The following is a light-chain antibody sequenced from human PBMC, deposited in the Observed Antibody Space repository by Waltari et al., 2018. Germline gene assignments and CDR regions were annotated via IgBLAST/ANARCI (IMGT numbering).Light chain of an antibody. CDR2: DTS. Sequence: DIQMTQSPSPLSASVGDRVTITCRARQTIYNSLNWYQHKPGKAPKLLISDTSTLQSGVPSRFSGRGSGTEFILTISRLQPEDFGTYYCQQSYTLPYTFGQGTKLDI. V-gene: IGKV1-39*01. CDR1: QTIYNS. J-gene: IGKJ2*01. CDR3: QQSYTLPYT.